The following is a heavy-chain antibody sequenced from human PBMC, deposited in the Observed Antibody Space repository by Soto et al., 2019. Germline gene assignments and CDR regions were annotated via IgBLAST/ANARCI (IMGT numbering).Heavy chain of an antibody. D-gene: IGHD1-7*01. CDR3: ARSNYAYDY. CDR1: GFPLSDYS. CDR2: ISPKTGNT. J-gene: IGHJ4*02. V-gene: IGHV3-48*02. Sequence: LRLSCAASGFPLSDYSMNWVRQAPGKGLEWVSYISPKTGNTYYADSVKGRFTISRDSAKNSVFLQMNSLRDEDTAVYYCARSNYAYDYWGQGTLVTVSS.